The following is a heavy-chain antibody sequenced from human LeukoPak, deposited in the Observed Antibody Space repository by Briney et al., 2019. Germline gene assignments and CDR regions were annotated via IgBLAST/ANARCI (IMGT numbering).Heavy chain of an antibody. Sequence: GGSLRLSCAASGFTFSSYAMHWVRQAPGKGLEWVAVISYDGSNKYYADSVKGRFTISRDNSKNTLYLQMNSLRAEDTAVYYCAKDNYYDSSGYLFDYWGQGTLVTVSS. D-gene: IGHD3-22*01. V-gene: IGHV3-30*04. CDR1: GFTFSSYA. CDR2: ISYDGSNK. CDR3: AKDNYYDSSGYLFDY. J-gene: IGHJ4*02.